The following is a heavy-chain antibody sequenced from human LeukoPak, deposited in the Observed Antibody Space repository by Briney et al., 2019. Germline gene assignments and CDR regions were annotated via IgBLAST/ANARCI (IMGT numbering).Heavy chain of an antibody. D-gene: IGHD3-16*01. CDR1: GFKFSDSY. V-gene: IGHV3-11*04. J-gene: IGHJ3*02. CDR2: ITSGGTTM. Sequence: GGSLRLSCVASGFKFSDSYMNWIRQAPGKGLEWISYITSGGTTMYYADSVKGRFTVSRDNAKNSLHLQMNSLRAEDTAVYYCVREVNFYDDSAMEGGFDIWGHGTVVTVSS. CDR3: VREVNFYDDSAMEGGFDI.